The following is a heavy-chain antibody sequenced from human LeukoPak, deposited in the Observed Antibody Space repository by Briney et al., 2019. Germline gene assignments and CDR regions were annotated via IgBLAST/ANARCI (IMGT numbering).Heavy chain of an antibody. CDR2: IHPSGGGT. J-gene: IGHJ4*02. D-gene: IGHD5-18*01. V-gene: IGHV1-46*01. CDR1: GYTFTDYY. Sequence: GASVKISCKASGYTFTDYYMYWVRQAPGQGPECMGVIHPSGGGTTYAQKFQGRVTLTKDTATSTVYIELSSLRSDDTAVYYCARMAMDTAMVTNFFDLWGQGTLLIVS. CDR3: ARMAMDTAMVTNFFDL.